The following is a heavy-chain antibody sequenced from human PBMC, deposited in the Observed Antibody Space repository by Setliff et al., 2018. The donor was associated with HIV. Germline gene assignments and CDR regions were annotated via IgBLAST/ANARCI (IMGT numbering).Heavy chain of an antibody. CDR3: TRHPLRPGIAGYFYFVDV. J-gene: IGHJ6*03. D-gene: IGHD3-9*01. CDR1: GYSFPNDW. CDR2: IFPRDSET. Sequence: GESLKISCKDSGYSFPNDWIGWVRQKPGKGLEWVAIIFPRDSETRYSLSFEGQVTISVDRSLNTVYLQWSRLRASDSAIYYCTRHPLRPGIAGYFYFVDVWGTGTTVTVSS. V-gene: IGHV5-51*01.